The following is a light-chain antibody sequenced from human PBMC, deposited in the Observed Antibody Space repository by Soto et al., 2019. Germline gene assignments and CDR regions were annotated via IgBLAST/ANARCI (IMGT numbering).Light chain of an antibody. CDR1: QGISSY. Sequence: DIQMTQSPSSLSASVGDRVTITCRASQGISSYLAWYQQKPGQAPKLLIYAASTLPTGVPSRFSGSGSGTDFTLTISSLQPEDVAVYYCQQYNSGPLTFGGGTKVEIK. CDR2: AAS. CDR3: QQYNSGPLT. V-gene: IGKV1-27*01. J-gene: IGKJ4*02.